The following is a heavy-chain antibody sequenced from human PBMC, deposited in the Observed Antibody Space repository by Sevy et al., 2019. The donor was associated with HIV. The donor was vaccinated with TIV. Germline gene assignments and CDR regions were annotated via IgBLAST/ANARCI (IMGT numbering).Heavy chain of an antibody. CDR2: INPNSGGT. CDR3: AREKGYSGYDWGVDY. V-gene: IGHV1-2*02. D-gene: IGHD5-12*01. J-gene: IGHJ4*02. CDR1: GYTLTRYY. Sequence: ASVKVSCKASGYTLTRYYIHWVRQAPGQGLEWMGWINPNSGGTNYAQMFQGRVTMTRDTSISTAYMELSRLRSDDTAVYYCAREKGYSGYDWGVDYWGQGTLVTVSS.